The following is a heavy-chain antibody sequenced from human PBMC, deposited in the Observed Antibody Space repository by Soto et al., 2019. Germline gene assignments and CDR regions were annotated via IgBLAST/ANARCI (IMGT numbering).Heavy chain of an antibody. CDR2: ISSSSYI. CDR1: GFTFSSYS. CDR3: ARAPRNTVTQLMDV. D-gene: IGHD4-17*01. J-gene: IGHJ6*02. Sequence: LRLSCAASGFTFSSYSMNWVRQAPGKGLEWVSSISSSSYIYYADSVKGRFTISRDNAKNSLYLQMNSLRAEDTAVYYCARAPRNTVTQLMDVWGQGTTVTVSS. V-gene: IGHV3-21*01.